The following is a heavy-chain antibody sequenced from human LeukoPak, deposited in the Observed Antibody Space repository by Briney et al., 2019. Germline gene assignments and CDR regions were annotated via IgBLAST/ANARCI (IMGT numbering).Heavy chain of an antibody. V-gene: IGHV3-23*01. D-gene: IGHD6-13*01. Sequence: GGSLRLSCAASGFTFSSYAMSWVRQAPGKGLEWVSAISGSGGSTYYADSVKGRFTISGDNSKNTLYLQMNSLRAEDTAVYYCAKGYSSSWYKGWFDPWGQGTLVTVSS. CDR3: AKGYSSSWYKGWFDP. J-gene: IGHJ5*02. CDR1: GFTFSSYA. CDR2: ISGSGGST.